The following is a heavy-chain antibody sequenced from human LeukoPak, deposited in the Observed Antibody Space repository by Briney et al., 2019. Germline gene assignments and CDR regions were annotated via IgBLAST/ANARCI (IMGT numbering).Heavy chain of an antibody. CDR1: GYTFTGYY. D-gene: IGHD1-26*01. CDR2: INPNSGGT. CDR3: ARVAGANAKLDY. V-gene: IGHV1-2*02. Sequence: ASVKVSCKAPGYTFTGYYMHWVRQAPGQGLEWMGWINPNSGGTNYAQKFQGRVTMTRDTSISTAYMELSRLRSDDAAVYYCARVAGANAKLDYWGQGTLVTVSS. J-gene: IGHJ4*02.